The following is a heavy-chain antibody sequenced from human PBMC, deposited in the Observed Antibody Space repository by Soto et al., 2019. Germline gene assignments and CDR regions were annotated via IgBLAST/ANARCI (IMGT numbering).Heavy chain of an antibody. CDR3: ARDGYGDWRRRYYFDY. Sequence: GGSLRLSCAASGFTFSSYWMSWVRQAPGKGLEWVANIKQDGSEKYYVDSVKGRFTISRDNAKNSLYLQMNSLRAEDTAVYYCARDGYGDWRRRYYFDYWGQGTLVTVSS. J-gene: IGHJ4*02. CDR2: IKQDGSEK. D-gene: IGHD4-17*01. V-gene: IGHV3-7*05. CDR1: GFTFSSYW.